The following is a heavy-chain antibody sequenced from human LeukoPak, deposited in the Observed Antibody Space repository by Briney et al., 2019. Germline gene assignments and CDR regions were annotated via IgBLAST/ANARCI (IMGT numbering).Heavy chain of an antibody. D-gene: IGHD3-16*01. V-gene: IGHV4-30-4*08. CDR3: ATSKYYDYVWGSYDIYYFDY. Sequence: SETLSLTCTVSGGSISSGDYYWSWIRQPPGKGLEWIGYIYYSGSTYYNPSLKSRVTISVDTSKNQFSLKLSSVTAADTAVYYCATSKYYDYVWGSYDIYYFDYWGQGTLVTVSS. CDR1: GGSISSGDYY. J-gene: IGHJ4*02. CDR2: IYYSGST.